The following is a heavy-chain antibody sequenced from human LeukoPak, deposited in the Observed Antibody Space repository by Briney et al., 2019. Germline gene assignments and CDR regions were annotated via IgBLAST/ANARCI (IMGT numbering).Heavy chain of an antibody. D-gene: IGHD5-18*01. CDR1: GFTFSSYW. V-gene: IGHV3-7*01. CDR3: ARGRYNYGYIFDY. CDR2: IKQDGSEK. J-gene: IGHJ4*02. Sequence: GGSLRLSCAASGFTFSSYWMSWVRQAPGKGLEWVANIKQDGSEKYYVDSVKGRFTISRDNAKNSLYLQMNSLRAEDTAVYYCARGRYNYGYIFDYWGQGTLVTVSS.